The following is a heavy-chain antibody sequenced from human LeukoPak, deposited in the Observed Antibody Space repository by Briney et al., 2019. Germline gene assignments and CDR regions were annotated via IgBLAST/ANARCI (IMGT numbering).Heavy chain of an antibody. Sequence: PSETLSLTCTVSGGSISSSSYYWGWIRQPPGKGLEWSGSIYYSGSTYYNPSLKSRVTISVDTSKNQFSLKLSSVTAADTAVYYCARQMTTVTTLGSGYYYYMDVWGKGTTVTVSS. CDR1: GGSISSSSYY. J-gene: IGHJ6*03. CDR3: ARQMTTVTTLGSGYYYYMDV. D-gene: IGHD4-11*01. V-gene: IGHV4-39*01. CDR2: IYYSGST.